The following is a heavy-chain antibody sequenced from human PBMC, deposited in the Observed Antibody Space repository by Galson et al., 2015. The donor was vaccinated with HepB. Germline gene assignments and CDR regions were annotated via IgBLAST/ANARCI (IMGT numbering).Heavy chain of an antibody. Sequence: SETLSLTCDVSGDSISSSTSYWAWIRQPPGKGLEWIANIYYSGSAYYSPSLKSRATISVDTSKNQISLKLSSVTAADTAVYYCARLYPGGGWLQSFDFWGHGILVTVSS. V-gene: IGHV4-39*01. J-gene: IGHJ4*01. D-gene: IGHD5-24*01. CDR1: GDSISSSTSY. CDR3: ARLYPGGGWLQSFDF. CDR2: IYYSGSA.